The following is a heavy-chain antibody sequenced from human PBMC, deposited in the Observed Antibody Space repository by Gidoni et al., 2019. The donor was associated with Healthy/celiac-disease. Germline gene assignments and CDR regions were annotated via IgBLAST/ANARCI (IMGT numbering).Heavy chain of an antibody. CDR2: IYYSGSP. D-gene: IGHD4-17*01. CDR1: GGSISSGDYY. J-gene: IGHJ4*02. V-gene: IGHV4-30-4*01. Sequence: QVQLQESGPGLVKPSQTLSLTCTVSGGSISSGDYYWSWIRQPPGKGLEWIGYIYYSGSPYYNPSLKSRVTISVDTSKNQFSLKLSSVTAADTAVYYCARTHMTTVTPFDYWGQGTLVTVSS. CDR3: ARTHMTTVTPFDY.